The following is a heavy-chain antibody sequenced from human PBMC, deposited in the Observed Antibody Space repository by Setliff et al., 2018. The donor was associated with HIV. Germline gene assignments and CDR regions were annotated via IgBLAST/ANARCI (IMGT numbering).Heavy chain of an antibody. Sequence: PSETLSLTCTVSGGSIRTGAYYWGWIRQPPGKGLEWIGSIYYDGRTFYKPSLKSRLTISVDTSKNQFSLRLNSVTAAGTAVYFCARGGAVSADFDSWGQGTLVTVSS. CDR1: GGSIRTGAYY. CDR2: IYYDGRT. V-gene: IGHV4-39*07. CDR3: ARGGAVSADFDS. J-gene: IGHJ4*02. D-gene: IGHD3-16*01.